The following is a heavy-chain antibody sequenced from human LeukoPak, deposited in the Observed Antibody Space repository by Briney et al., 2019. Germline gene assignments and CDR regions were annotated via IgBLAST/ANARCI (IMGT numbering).Heavy chain of an antibody. V-gene: IGHV5-51*01. Sequence: GESLKISCKGSGYTFTNYYIGWVRQTPGKGLEWMGIISPGDSDARYSPSFQGQVTISADKSISTAYLRWSSLKASNTAMYYCARRYCSSTSCNPYFFDYWGQGTLVTVSS. CDR1: GYTFTNYY. CDR2: ISPGDSDA. J-gene: IGHJ4*02. D-gene: IGHD2-2*01. CDR3: ARRYCSSTSCNPYFFDY.